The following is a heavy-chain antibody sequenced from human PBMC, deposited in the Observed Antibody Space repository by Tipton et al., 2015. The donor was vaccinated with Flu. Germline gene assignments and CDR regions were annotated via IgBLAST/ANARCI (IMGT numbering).Heavy chain of an antibody. CDR1: GGSISSGGYY. CDR2: TYYSGST. Sequence: TLSLTCTVSGGSISSGGYYWSWIRQHPGKGLEWIGYTYYSGSTYYNPSLKSRVTISVDTSKNQFSLKLSSVTAADTAVYYCAGSIGFGYYFDYWGQGTLVTVSS. J-gene: IGHJ4*02. CDR3: AGSIGFGYYFDY. V-gene: IGHV4-31*03. D-gene: IGHD3-10*01.